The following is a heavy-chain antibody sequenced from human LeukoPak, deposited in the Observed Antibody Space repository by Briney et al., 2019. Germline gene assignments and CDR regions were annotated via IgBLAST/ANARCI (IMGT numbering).Heavy chain of an antibody. D-gene: IGHD4-17*01. CDR2: ISAYNGNT. CDR1: GYTFTSYG. Sequence: ASVKVSRKASGYTFTSYGISWVRQAPGQGLEWMGWISAYNGNTNYAQKLQGRVTMTTDTSTSTAYMELRSLRSDDTAVYYCARVNDYDGPGFFDYWGQGTLVTVSS. V-gene: IGHV1-18*01. J-gene: IGHJ4*02. CDR3: ARVNDYDGPGFFDY.